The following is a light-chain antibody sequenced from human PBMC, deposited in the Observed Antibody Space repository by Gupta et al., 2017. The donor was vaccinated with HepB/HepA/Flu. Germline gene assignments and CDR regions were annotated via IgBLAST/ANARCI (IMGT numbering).Light chain of an antibody. CDR1: QSVSSN. V-gene: IGKV3-15*01. CDR2: GAS. Sequence: ELVMTQSPATLSASPGERATPSCRASQSVSSNLAWYQQKPGQAPRLLLYGASTRATGIPARFSGSGSGTEFTLTISSLQSEDFAVYYCQQYNNWPPLTFGGGTKVEIK. J-gene: IGKJ4*01. CDR3: QQYNNWPPLT.